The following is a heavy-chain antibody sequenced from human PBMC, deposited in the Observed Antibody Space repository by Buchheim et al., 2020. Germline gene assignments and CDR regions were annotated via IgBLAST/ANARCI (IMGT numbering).Heavy chain of an antibody. CDR2: IKIKIDGGTT. V-gene: IGHV3-15*01. CDR3: VTGAYRAGDCYSGRFDY. Sequence: EVQLVESGGGLVEPGGSLRLSCAASGFTFSNAWMSWVRQAPGKGLEWIGRIKIKIDGGTTDYAAPVKGRFTISRDDSRDTLYLQMNTLKSEDTGVYYCVTGAYRAGDCYSGRFDYWGQGTL. CDR1: GFTFSNAW. D-gene: IGHD2-21*02. J-gene: IGHJ4*02.